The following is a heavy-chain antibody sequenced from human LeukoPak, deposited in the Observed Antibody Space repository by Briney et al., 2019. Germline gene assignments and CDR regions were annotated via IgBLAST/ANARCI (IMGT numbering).Heavy chain of an antibody. V-gene: IGHV3-13*01. CDR2: IGTAGDT. CDR1: GFTFSSYD. CDR3: ARERRDYYDSSGFDY. D-gene: IGHD3-22*01. Sequence: GGSLRLSCAASGFTFSSYDMHWVRQATGKGLEWVSAIGTAGDTYYPGSVKGRFTISRENAKNSLYLQMNSLRAGDTAVYYCARERRDYYDSSGFDYWGQGTLVTVSS. J-gene: IGHJ4*02.